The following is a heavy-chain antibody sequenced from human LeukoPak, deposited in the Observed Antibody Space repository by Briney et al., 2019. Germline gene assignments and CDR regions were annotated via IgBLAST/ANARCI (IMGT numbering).Heavy chain of an antibody. Sequence: SETLSLTCTVSGGSISRSSYYWGWIRQPPGKGLEWIGSIYYSGSTYYNPSLKSRVTISVDTSKNQFSLKLSSVTAADTAVYYCVRLESYYYDSSGYYWGQGTLVTVSS. D-gene: IGHD3-22*01. V-gene: IGHV4-39*01. CDR3: VRLESYYYDSSGYY. J-gene: IGHJ4*02. CDR2: IYYSGST. CDR1: GGSISRSSYY.